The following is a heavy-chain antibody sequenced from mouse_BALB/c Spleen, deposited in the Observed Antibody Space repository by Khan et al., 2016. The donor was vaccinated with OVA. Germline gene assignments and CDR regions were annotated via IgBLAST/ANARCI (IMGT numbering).Heavy chain of an antibody. Sequence: VKLQESGAELAKPGASVKMSCKASGYTFTTYWMHWVKQRPGQGLEWIGYINPTSGSTDYTEKFKDRATLSADSSSSTAYRQLSSLASEDSAVYYCTRDRIDYWGQGTTLTVSA. J-gene: IGHJ2*01. CDR2: INPTSGST. CDR1: GYTFTTYW. CDR3: TRDRIDY. V-gene: IGHV1-7*01.